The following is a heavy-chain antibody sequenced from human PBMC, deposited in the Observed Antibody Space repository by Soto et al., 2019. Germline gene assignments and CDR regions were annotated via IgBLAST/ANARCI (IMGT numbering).Heavy chain of an antibody. D-gene: IGHD3-22*01. CDR1: GFTFSSYS. J-gene: IGHJ4*02. CDR3: VSDYYDSRGYYHPFNY. CDR2: ISSSSSTI. Sequence: LRLSCAASGFTFSSYSMNWVRQAPGRGLEWVSHISSSSSTIYYAASVKGRFTVSRDNAKNSLYLQMNSLRDEDTAIYYCVSDYYDSRGYYHPFNYWGQGTLVTVSS. V-gene: IGHV3-48*02.